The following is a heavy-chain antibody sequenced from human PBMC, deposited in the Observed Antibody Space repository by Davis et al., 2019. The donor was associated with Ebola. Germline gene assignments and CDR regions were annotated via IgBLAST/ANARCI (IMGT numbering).Heavy chain of an antibody. Sequence: GESLKISCAASGFVFRNYVMSWVRRAPGKGLEWVSTHGTSADTYYADSVKGRFTISRDNSKNTLYLQMNGLRVEDTAIYYCAKDTSNIWFDIWGQGTMVTVSS. CDR3: AKDTSNIWFDI. D-gene: IGHD1-26*01. CDR2: HGTSADT. CDR1: GFVFRNYV. V-gene: IGHV3-23*01. J-gene: IGHJ3*02.